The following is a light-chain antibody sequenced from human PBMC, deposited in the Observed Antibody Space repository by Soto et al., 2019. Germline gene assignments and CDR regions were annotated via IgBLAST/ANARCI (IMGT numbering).Light chain of an antibody. CDR1: SSNIGSNS. CDR2: SNI. CDR3: QSYDSSLSVWM. Sequence: QSVLTQPPSASGTPGQRVTISCSGSSSNIGSNSVSWYQQLPGTAPKLLIYSNIQRPSGVPDRFSGSKSGTSASLAISGLQSEDEADYYCQSYDSSLSVWMFGGGTKLTVL. V-gene: IGLV1-44*01. J-gene: IGLJ3*02.